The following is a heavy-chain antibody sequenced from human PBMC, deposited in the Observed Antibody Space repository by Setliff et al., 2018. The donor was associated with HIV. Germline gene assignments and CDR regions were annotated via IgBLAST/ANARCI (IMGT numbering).Heavy chain of an antibody. D-gene: IGHD6-13*01. CDR2: IYYSGST. CDR3: ARGEQQLVRNAFDI. Sequence: PSETLSLTCTVSGGSISSTNYYWGWIRQPPGKGLEWIGTIYYSGSTYYNPSLESRVTLSVDTSKNQFSLKLISVTAADTAVYYCARGEQQLVRNAFDIWGQGTMVTVSS. CDR1: GGSISSTNYY. V-gene: IGHV4-39*01. J-gene: IGHJ3*02.